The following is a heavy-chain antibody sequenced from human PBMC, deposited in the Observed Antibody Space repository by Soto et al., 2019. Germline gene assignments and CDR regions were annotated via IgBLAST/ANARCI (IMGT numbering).Heavy chain of an antibody. Sequence: SETLSLTCAVSGGSISSSGYSWSWIRQPPGKGLEWIGYIYHSGSTYYNPSLKSRVTISVDRSKNQFSLKLSSVTAADTAVYYCARGSGWLLPTTFDYWGQGTLVTVSS. V-gene: IGHV4-30-2*01. CDR3: ARGSGWLLPTTFDY. D-gene: IGHD3-22*01. CDR1: GGSISSSGYS. CDR2: IYHSGST. J-gene: IGHJ4*02.